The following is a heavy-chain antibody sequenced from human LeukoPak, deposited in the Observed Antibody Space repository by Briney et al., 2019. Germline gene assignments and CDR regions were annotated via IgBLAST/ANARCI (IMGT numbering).Heavy chain of an antibody. Sequence: PSETLSLTCAVYGVSFSGYYWSWIRQPPGKGLEWIGEINHSGNTNYNPSLKSRLTISVDTSKNQFSLKLRSVTAADTAVYFCARGQRGYSGSYYGYWGQGTLVTVSS. CDR2: INHSGNT. D-gene: IGHD1-26*01. CDR3: ARGQRGYSGSYYGY. J-gene: IGHJ4*02. V-gene: IGHV4-34*01. CDR1: GVSFSGYY.